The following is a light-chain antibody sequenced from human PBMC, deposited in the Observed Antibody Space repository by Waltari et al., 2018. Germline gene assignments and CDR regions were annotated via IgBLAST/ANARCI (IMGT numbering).Light chain of an antibody. Sequence: QSALTQPPSASGSPGQSVTISCTGSSSDVGTYNFVSWYQQHPGKAPKLMIYEVTKRPSGVPDRFSGSKSGHTASLSVSGLQAEDEADYYCTSYAGSDKLLFGGGTKLTVL. CDR1: SSDVGTYNF. CDR3: TSYAGSDKLL. V-gene: IGLV2-8*01. CDR2: EVT. J-gene: IGLJ3*02.